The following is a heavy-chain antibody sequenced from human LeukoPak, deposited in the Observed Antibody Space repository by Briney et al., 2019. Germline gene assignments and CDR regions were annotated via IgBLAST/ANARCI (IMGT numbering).Heavy chain of an antibody. V-gene: IGHV3-21*01. CDR1: GFTFSTSS. D-gene: IGHD3-16*01. CDR3: ATLMTFPGGFDL. J-gene: IGHJ4*02. CDR2: ITSSSSQK. Sequence: GGSLRLSCAASGFTFSTSSMNWVRQAPGKGLEWVSSITSSSSQKYYTDSLKGRFTISRDNAKNSLYLQMNSLRAEDTAVYYRATLMTFPGGFDLWGQGTLVTVSS.